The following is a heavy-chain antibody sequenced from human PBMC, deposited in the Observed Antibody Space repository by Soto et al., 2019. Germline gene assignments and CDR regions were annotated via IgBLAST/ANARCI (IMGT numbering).Heavy chain of an antibody. Sequence: QVQLVQSGAEVKKPGSSVKVSCKASGGTVSSYAISWVRQAPGQGLVWMGGIIPIFGTANYAQKFQGSVRITADEFTSKAYMELSSVRSQYTAVYYCARGVVDRSGWYGVEYYYGMDFWCQGTTVTVSS. CDR3: ARGVVDRSGWYGVEYYYGMDF. D-gene: IGHD6-19*01. CDR2: IIPIFGTA. CDR1: GGTVSSYA. J-gene: IGHJ6*02. V-gene: IGHV1-69*01.